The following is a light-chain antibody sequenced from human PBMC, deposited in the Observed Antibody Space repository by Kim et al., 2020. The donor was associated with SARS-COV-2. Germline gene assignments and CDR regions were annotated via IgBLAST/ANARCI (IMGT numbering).Light chain of an antibody. J-gene: IGKJ5*01. V-gene: IGKV3-11*01. Sequence: SRARAEGATLPRRASQSICVFLSWYQPRPGHAPRLLVYDASKRGTGIPTSFSGSGSGTDFTLTISTLESEAFAIYYFQRSRWPITFGQGTRLEIK. CDR2: DAS. CDR1: QSICVF. CDR3: QRSRWPIT.